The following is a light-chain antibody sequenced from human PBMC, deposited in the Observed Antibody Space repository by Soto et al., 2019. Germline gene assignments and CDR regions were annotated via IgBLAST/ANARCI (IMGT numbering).Light chain of an antibody. Sequence: QSALTQPASVSGSPGQSITISCTGTSSDVGSYNLVSWYHQHPGKAPKLMIYEVTKRPSGVSNRFSGSKSGNTASLTISGLQAEDEADYYCCSYACSSTVVFGGGTQLTVL. CDR3: CSYACSSTVV. V-gene: IGLV2-23*02. J-gene: IGLJ2*01. CDR1: SSDVGSYNL. CDR2: EVT.